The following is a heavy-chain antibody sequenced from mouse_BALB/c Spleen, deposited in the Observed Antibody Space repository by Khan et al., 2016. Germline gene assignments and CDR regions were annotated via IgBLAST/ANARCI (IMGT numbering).Heavy chain of an antibody. Sequence: VQLQQSGAELVKPAASLKLSCTASGYNIKDIYIHWVKQRPEKGLERIRRADPANGNTKYDPKFQGKATITADTSSNTAYLQLSSLTSEETAVYYCIISTITAWGQGTTLTVSS. V-gene: IGHV14-3*02. CDR3: IISTITA. J-gene: IGHJ2*01. D-gene: IGHD1-1*01. CDR2: ADPANGNT. CDR1: GYNIKDIY.